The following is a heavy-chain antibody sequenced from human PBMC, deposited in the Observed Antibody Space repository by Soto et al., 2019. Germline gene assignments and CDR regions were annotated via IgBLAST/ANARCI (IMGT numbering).Heavy chain of an antibody. CDR2: ISWNSGSI. CDR3: AKDGTTYYDFWSGYFFSWFDP. Sequence: EVQLVESGGGLVQPGRSLRLSCAASGFTFDDYAMHWVRQAPGKGLEWVSGISWNSGSIGYADSVKGRFTISRDNAKNSLYLQMNSLRAEDTALYYCAKDGTTYYDFWSGYFFSWFDPWGQGTLVTVSS. CDR1: GFTFDDYA. V-gene: IGHV3-9*01. J-gene: IGHJ5*02. D-gene: IGHD3-3*01.